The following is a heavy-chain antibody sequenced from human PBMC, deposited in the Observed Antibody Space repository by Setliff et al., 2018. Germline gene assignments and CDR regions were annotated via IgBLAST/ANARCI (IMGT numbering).Heavy chain of an antibody. CDR3: FGAGTCSY. J-gene: IGHJ4*02. Sequence: GGSLRLSCTASGFSYSNCWVSWVRQAPGKGLEWLASINPHASEKYYVDSVKGRFTISRDDAKNSLSLQMNSLRTEDTAVYYCFGAGTCSYWGQGTLVTVSS. D-gene: IGHD3-10*01. CDR2: INPHASEK. V-gene: IGHV3-7*01. CDR1: GFSYSNCW.